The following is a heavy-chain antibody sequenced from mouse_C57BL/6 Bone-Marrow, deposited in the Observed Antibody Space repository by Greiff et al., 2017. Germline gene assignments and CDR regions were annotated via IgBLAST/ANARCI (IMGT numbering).Heavy chain of an antibody. CDR1: GYSITNGNHW. Sequence: EVKLVESGPALVKPSQTVSFTCTVTGYSITNGNHWWNWLRQVSGSKLEWIGYIGSSGSTDSTPSLKSRIPITRATSKNQLFLQLNSVTTEDIDTYDCARGNYGGSSMDYWGQGTSLTVSS. CDR2: IGSSGST. J-gene: IGHJ2*02. D-gene: IGHD1-1*01. V-gene: IGHV3-4*01. CDR3: ARGNYGGSSMDY.